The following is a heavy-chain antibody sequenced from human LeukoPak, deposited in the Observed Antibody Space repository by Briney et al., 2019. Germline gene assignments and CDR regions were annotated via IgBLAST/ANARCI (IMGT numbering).Heavy chain of an antibody. CDR2: ISSSGSTI. V-gene: IGHV3-48*03. D-gene: IGHD3-22*01. J-gene: IGHJ4*02. Sequence: GGSLRLSCAASGFTFSSYEMNWVRQAPGKGLEWVSYISSSGSTIYYADSVKGRSTISRDNSKNTLYLQMHSLRAEDRAVYYCARESESYDSSGSTFDYWGQGTLVTVSS. CDR1: GFTFSSYE. CDR3: ARESESYDSSGSTFDY.